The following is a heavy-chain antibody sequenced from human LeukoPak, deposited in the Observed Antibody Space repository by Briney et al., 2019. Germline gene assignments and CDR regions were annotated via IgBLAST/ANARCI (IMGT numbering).Heavy chain of an antibody. Sequence: GGPLRLSCAASGFTVITNDMTWVRQAPGKGLEWVSVLYSDGNTKYADSVQGRFTISRDNSKNTLYLEMNSLSPDDTAVYYCARGVEPLAANTLAYWGQGTLATVSS. CDR1: GFTVITND. J-gene: IGHJ4*02. D-gene: IGHD1-14*01. CDR2: LYSDGNT. CDR3: ARGVEPLAANTLAY. V-gene: IGHV3-53*01.